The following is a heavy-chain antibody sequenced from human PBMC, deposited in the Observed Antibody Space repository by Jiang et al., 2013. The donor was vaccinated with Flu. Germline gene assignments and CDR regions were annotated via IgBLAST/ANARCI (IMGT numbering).Heavy chain of an antibody. CDR2: INHSGST. CDR1: GGSFSGYY. V-gene: IGHV4-34*01. CDR3: ARTTDYGDYHYYYYMDV. Sequence: GSGLVKPSETLSLTCAVYGGSFSGYYWSWIRQPPGKGLEWIGEINHSGSTNYNPSLKSRVTISVDTSKNQFSLKLSSVTAADTAVYYCARTTDYGDYHYYYYMDVWGKGPRSPSP. J-gene: IGHJ6*03. D-gene: IGHD4-17*01.